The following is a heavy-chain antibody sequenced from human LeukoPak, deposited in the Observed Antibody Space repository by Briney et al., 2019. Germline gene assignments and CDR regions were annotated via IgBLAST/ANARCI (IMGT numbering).Heavy chain of an antibody. D-gene: IGHD6-25*01. CDR2: ISGSGIRT. CDR1: GFTFSSYS. Sequence: PGGSLRLACAASGFTFSSYSMNWVRQAPGRGLEWVSGISGSGIRTYYADSVKGRFTISRDKSKNTLYLQMNSRRAEDTAVYYCARGSEQRLNWFDPWGQGTLVTVSS. CDR3: ARGSEQRLNWFDP. J-gene: IGHJ5*02. V-gene: IGHV3-NL1*01.